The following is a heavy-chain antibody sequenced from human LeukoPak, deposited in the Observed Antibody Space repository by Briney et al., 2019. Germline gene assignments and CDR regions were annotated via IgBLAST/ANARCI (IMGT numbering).Heavy chain of an antibody. V-gene: IGHV3-21*01. J-gene: IGHJ4*02. CDR2: ISGSSTFI. Sequence: PGGSLRLSCAASEFTFSRYTMNWVRQAPGKGLEWVSSISGSSTFIYYSDSVRGRFTISRDNAENPLYLQMSSLRVEDTAVYYCARANDYIDYWGQGVLVAVSS. CDR3: ARANDYIDY. CDR1: EFTFSRYT.